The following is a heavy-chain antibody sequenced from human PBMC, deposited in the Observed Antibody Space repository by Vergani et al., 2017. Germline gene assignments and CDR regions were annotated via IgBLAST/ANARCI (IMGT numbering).Heavy chain of an antibody. Sequence: VQLVESGGGLVKPGGSLRLSCAASGFTFRNYAMTWVRQAPGKGLEWVSIISASDRRTHYADSVKGRFTISRDNSKNTLFLHMNSLRPEDTAVYYCAKVGRSEVAGTFGAFDIWGQGTMVTVSS. D-gene: IGHD6-19*01. CDR2: ISASDRRT. CDR1: GFTFRNYA. CDR3: AKVGRSEVAGTFGAFDI. J-gene: IGHJ3*02. V-gene: IGHV3-23*04.